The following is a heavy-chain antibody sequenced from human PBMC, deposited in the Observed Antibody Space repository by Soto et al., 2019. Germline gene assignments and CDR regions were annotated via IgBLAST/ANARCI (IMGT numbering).Heavy chain of an antibody. CDR1: GGSLSRNSYY. CDR3: ARASGRITIFGIVIAHYYYGMDV. J-gene: IGHJ6*02. V-gene: IGHV4-61*01. D-gene: IGHD3-3*01. CDR2: IYHSGST. Sequence: QVQLQESGPGLVKPSETLSLTCTISGGSLSRNSYYWSWIRQPPGKGLEWIGYIYHSGSTHNNPSLESRVTISVDTSKNQFSLKLTSVTAADTAVYYCARASGRITIFGIVIAHYYYGMDVWGQGTTVTVSS.